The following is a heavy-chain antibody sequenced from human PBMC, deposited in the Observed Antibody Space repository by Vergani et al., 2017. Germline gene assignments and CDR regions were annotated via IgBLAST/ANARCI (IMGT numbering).Heavy chain of an antibody. J-gene: IGHJ4*02. CDR3: ASVPAARPPPAYYFDY. V-gene: IGHV3-30-3*01. D-gene: IGHD6-6*01. Sequence: QVQLVESGGGVVQPGRSLRLSCAASGFTFSSYAMHWVRQAPGKGLEWVAVISYDGSNKYYADSVKGRFTISRDNSKNTLYLQMNSLRAEDTAVYYCASVPAARPPPAYYFDYWGQGTLVTVSS. CDR2: ISYDGSNK. CDR1: GFTFSSYA.